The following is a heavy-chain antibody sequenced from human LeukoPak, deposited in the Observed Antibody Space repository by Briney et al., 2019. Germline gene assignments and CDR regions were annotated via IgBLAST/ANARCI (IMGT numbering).Heavy chain of an antibody. CDR1: GFTFGDYA. V-gene: IGHV3-49*04. CDR3: TIDRSQYHLLDY. Sequence: GGSLRLSCTASGFTFGDYAMSWVRQAPGKGLEWVGFIRSKAYGGTTEYAASVKGRFTISRDDSKSIAYLQMNSLKTEDTAVYYCTIDRSQYHLLDYWGQGTLVTAPS. D-gene: IGHD2/OR15-2a*01. CDR2: IRSKAYGGTT. J-gene: IGHJ4*02.